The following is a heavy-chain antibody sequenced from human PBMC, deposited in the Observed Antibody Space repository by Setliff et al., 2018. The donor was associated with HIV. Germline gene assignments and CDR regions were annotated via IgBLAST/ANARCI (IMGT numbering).Heavy chain of an antibody. D-gene: IGHD3-10*01. Sequence: SETLSLTCTVSGVSISSHYWSWIRQSPGEGLEWIGEINHSGSTNYNPSLKSRVTISVDTSKNQLSLNLTSVTAADTAVYYCARVETTVRGATYGMDVWGQGTTVTVSS. CDR2: INHSGST. CDR3: ARVETTVRGATYGMDV. V-gene: IGHV4-59*11. J-gene: IGHJ6*02. CDR1: GVSISSHY.